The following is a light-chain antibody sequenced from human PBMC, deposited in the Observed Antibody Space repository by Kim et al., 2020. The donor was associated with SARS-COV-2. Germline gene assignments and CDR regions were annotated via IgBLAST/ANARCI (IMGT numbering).Light chain of an antibody. J-gene: IGLJ2*01. CDR1: TGAVTSDHW. V-gene: IGLV7-46*01. Sequence: PGGTVTRPCRSSTGAVTSDHWPYWFQQKPGQAPSTLIYDTVNKPSWTPARFSGSLLGDKATLTLSGAQPEDEAEYYCSIADNGAGVFGGGTQLTVL. CDR2: DTV. CDR3: SIADNGAGV.